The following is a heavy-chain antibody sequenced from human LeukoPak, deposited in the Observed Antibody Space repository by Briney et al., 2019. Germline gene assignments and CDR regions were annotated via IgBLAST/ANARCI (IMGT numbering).Heavy chain of an antibody. CDR2: MYYTGST. Sequence: SQTLSLTCTVSGGSISSGDYYWSWIRQPPGKGLEWIGYMYYTGSTYYNPSLKGRVTISVDTSKNQFSLKLSSVTAADTAVYYCARHLYPRDYFDYWGQGTLVTVSS. V-gene: IGHV4-30-4*08. D-gene: IGHD2-2*01. J-gene: IGHJ4*02. CDR3: ARHLYPRDYFDY. CDR1: GGSISSGDYY.